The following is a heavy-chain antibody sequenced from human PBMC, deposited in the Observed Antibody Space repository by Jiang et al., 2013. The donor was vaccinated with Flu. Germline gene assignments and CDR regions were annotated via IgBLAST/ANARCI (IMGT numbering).Heavy chain of an antibody. D-gene: IGHD2-2*01. V-gene: IGHV4-39*01. CDR2: IYYSGST. J-gene: IGHJ3*02. CDR1: VAPSAVVVTT. Sequence: GSGLVEAVTGGPCPSPGHCLSVAPSAVVVTTGAGSASPQGRGWSGLGSIYYSGSTYYNPSLKSRVTISVDTSKNQFSLKLSSVTAADTAVYYCARIPNQLPYAFDIWGQGT. CDR3: ARIPNQLPYAFDI.